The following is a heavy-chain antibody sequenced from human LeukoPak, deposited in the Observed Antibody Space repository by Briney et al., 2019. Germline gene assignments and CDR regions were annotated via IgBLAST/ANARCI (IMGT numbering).Heavy chain of an antibody. Sequence: GRSLRLSCAASGFTFSSYGMHWVRQAPGKGLVWVSRINSDGSTTTYADSVKGRFTISRDNAKNTLYLQMNSLRTEDTALYYCAKDWAVDTAMAALSYYYYGMDVWGQGTTVTVSS. CDR1: GFTFSSYG. CDR3: AKDWAVDTAMAALSYYYYGMDV. J-gene: IGHJ6*02. V-gene: IGHV3-74*01. D-gene: IGHD5-18*01. CDR2: INSDGSTT.